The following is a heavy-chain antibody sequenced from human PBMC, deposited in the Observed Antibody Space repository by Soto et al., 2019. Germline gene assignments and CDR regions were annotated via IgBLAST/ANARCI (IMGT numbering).Heavy chain of an antibody. V-gene: IGHV4-4*02. J-gene: IGHJ6*02. CDR1: GGSISSSNW. D-gene: IGHD1-26*01. Sequence: QVQLQESGPGLVKPSGTLSLTCAVSGGSISSSNWWSWVRQPPGKGLEWIGEIYHSGSTNYNPSLQSPVTIPVDKSKNQFSLKLTSVTAADTAVYYCARVSGSYYYGMDVWGQGTTVTVSS. CDR3: ARVSGSYYYGMDV. CDR2: IYHSGST.